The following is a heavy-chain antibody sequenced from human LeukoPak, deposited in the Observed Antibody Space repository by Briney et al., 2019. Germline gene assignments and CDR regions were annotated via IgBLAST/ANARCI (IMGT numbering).Heavy chain of an antibody. D-gene: IGHD6-13*01. CDR2: INPDGTKT. CDR3: ATAPAAADSS. Sequence: GGSLRLSCAASGYTFSNFWMTWVRQSPGEGLEWVANINPDGTKTTYVDSVKGRFTISRDNAKNSLFLHISSLRAEDTAMYYCATAPAAADSSWGQGTLVAVSS. J-gene: IGHJ5*02. V-gene: IGHV3-7*01. CDR1: GYTFSNFW.